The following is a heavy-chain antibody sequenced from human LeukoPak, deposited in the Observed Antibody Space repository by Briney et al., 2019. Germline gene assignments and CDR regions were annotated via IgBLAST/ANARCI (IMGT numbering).Heavy chain of an antibody. CDR3: ATSVVVAAHLAY. Sequence: ASVKVSCKVSAYTLTELSMHWVRQAPGKGLEWVGGFDPEDGETIYAQKFQGRVTMTEDTSTDTAYMELSSLRSEGTAVYYCATSVVVAAHLAYWGQGTLVTVSS. CDR1: AYTLTELS. CDR2: FDPEDGET. J-gene: IGHJ4*02. V-gene: IGHV1-24*01. D-gene: IGHD2-15*01.